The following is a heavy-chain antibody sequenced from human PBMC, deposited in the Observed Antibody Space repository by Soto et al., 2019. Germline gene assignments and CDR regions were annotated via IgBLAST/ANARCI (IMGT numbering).Heavy chain of an antibody. CDR3: ARGGPAAGFDL. J-gene: IGHJ4*02. D-gene: IGHD6-13*01. Sequence: ASVKVSCKASGYTFTTNDIDWVRQASGQGLEWMGWMKPSTGDSGSAQDFQGRITMTRATATSTAYMELSSLRSEDTAVYYCARGGPAAGFDLWGQGTRVTVSS. V-gene: IGHV1-8*01. CDR2: MKPSTGDS. CDR1: GYTFTTND.